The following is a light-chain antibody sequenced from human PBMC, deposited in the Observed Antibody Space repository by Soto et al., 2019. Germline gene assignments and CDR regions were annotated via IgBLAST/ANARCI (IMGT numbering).Light chain of an antibody. CDR3: QQLNTSPFT. J-gene: IGKJ5*01. CDR1: HDISTY. V-gene: IGKV1-9*01. Sequence: DIQLTQSPSLLSASVGDRVTSTCRASHDISTYLAWYQQKPGKAPKLMIYEASTLQSGVPSRFSGSGSGTEFTLTISGLLPEDFATYHYQQLNTSPFTIGQGTRLDTK. CDR2: EAS.